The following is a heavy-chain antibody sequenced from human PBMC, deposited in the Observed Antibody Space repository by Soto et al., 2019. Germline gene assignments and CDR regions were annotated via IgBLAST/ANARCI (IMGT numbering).Heavy chain of an antibody. CDR2: IYHSGST. D-gene: IGHD4-17*01. V-gene: IGHV4-38-2*02. J-gene: IGHJ6*02. Sequence: NPSETLSLTCAVSGYSISSGYYWGWIRQPPGKGLEWIGSIYHSGSTYYNPSLKSRVTISVDTSKNQFSLKLSSVTAADTAVYYCARDLGDYGDYEYYYYYGMDVWGQGTTVTVSS. CDR3: ARDLGDYGDYEYYYYYGMDV. CDR1: GYSISSGYY.